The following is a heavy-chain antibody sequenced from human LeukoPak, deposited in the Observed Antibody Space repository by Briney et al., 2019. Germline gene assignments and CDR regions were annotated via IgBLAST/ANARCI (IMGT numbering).Heavy chain of an antibody. D-gene: IGHD2-15*01. CDR2: IYYSGST. CDR1: GGSISSHY. CDR3: ARGVVVVAAVDAFDI. V-gene: IGHV4-59*11. J-gene: IGHJ3*02. Sequence: SETLSLTCTVSGGSISSHYWSWIRQPPGKGLEWIGYIYYSGSTNYNPSFKSRVTISVDTSKNQFSLKLSSVTAADTAVYYCARGVVVVAAVDAFDIWGQGTMVTVSS.